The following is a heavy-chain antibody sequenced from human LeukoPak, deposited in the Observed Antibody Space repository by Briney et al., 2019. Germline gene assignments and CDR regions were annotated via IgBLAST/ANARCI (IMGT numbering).Heavy chain of an antibody. J-gene: IGHJ4*02. Sequence: GGSLRLSCAASGFTFSSYNMDWVRQAPGKGLECVSSISSSSSYIYYADSVKGRFTISRVNAKNSLYLQMNSLRAEDTAVYYCAREGNSGYDYFDYWGQGALVTVSS. D-gene: IGHD5-12*01. V-gene: IGHV3-21*01. CDR2: ISSSSSYI. CDR3: AREGNSGYDYFDY. CDR1: GFTFSSYN.